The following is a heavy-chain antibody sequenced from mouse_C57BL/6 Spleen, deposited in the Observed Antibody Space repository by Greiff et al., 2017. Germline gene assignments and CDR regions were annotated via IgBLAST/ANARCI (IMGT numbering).Heavy chain of an antibody. CDR1: GYAFSSYW. J-gene: IGHJ3*01. D-gene: IGHD2-1*01. V-gene: IGHV1-80*01. CDR2: IYPGDGDT. Sequence: QVQLKESGAELVKPGASVKISCKASGYAFSSYWMNWVKQRPGKGLEWIGQIYPGDGDTNYNGKFKGKATLTADKSSSTAYMQLSSLTSEDSAVYFCARRDGNPWFAYWGQGTLVTVSA. CDR3: ARRDGNPWFAY.